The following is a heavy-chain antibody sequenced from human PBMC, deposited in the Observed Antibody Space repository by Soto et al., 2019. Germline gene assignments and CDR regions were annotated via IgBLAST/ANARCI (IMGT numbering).Heavy chain of an antibody. Sequence: QVQLVQSGAEVKKPGASVKVSCKASGYTLTTYSMHWVRQAPGQRLEWMGWMNPLNGDTKYSQRFQGRLTIIRDTSASTAYMELSSLRSEDTAIYYCARGNSGAFDIWVQGTMVTVSS. J-gene: IGHJ3*02. D-gene: IGHD6-19*01. V-gene: IGHV1-3*01. CDR1: GYTLTTYS. CDR2: MNPLNGDT. CDR3: ARGNSGAFDI.